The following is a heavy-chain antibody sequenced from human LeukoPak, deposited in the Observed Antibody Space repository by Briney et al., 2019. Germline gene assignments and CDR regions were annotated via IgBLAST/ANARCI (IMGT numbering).Heavy chain of an antibody. Sequence: ASVKVSCKASGYTFTGYYMHWVRQAPGQGLEWMGWINPNSGGTNYAQKFQGRVTMTRDTSISTAYMELSRLRSDDTAVYYCARGGCSSTSCYGGLNYMDVWGKGTTVTVSS. D-gene: IGHD2-2*01. J-gene: IGHJ6*03. CDR3: ARGGCSSTSCYGGLNYMDV. V-gene: IGHV1-2*02. CDR1: GYTFTGYY. CDR2: INPNSGGT.